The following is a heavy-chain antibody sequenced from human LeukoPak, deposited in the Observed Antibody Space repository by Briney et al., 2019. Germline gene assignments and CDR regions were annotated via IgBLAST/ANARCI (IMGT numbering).Heavy chain of an antibody. CDR3: ARQSSATADPFDY. Sequence: SETLSLTCTVSGGSISSSSYYWGWIRQPLGKGLEWIGSIYYSGSTYYNPSLKSRVTISVVTSKNQFSLKLSSVTGADTAVYYCARQSSATADPFDYWGQGTLVTVSS. D-gene: IGHD2-21*02. J-gene: IGHJ4*02. CDR1: GGSISSSSYY. CDR2: IYYSGST. V-gene: IGHV4-39*01.